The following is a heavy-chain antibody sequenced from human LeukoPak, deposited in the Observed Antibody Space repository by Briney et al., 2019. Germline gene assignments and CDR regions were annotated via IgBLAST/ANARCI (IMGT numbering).Heavy chain of an antibody. Sequence: GGTLRLFCSASGFIFSRYWMYWVRRAPGKGLEWVSHNGDGTTTNDADFVKGRFTISRDNAKNSMYLQINSRRPEDTAVYYCGGVPPRRYCSGGSCYIDYWGQGTLVTVSS. J-gene: IGHJ4*02. CDR1: GFIFSRYW. CDR3: GGVPPRRYCSGGSCYIDY. D-gene: IGHD2-15*01. CDR2: NGDGTTT. V-gene: IGHV3-74*01.